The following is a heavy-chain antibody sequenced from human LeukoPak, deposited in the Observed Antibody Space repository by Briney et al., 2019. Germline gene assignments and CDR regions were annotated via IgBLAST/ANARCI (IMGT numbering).Heavy chain of an antibody. CDR1: GFTFSDYY. CDR3: ARVPYGGNSLYFDY. D-gene: IGHD4-23*01. Sequence: GGSLRLSCAASGFTFSDYYMSWIRQAPGKGLEWVSYISSSGSTIYYADSVKGRFTISRDNAKYSLYLQMNSLRAEDTAVYYCARVPYGGNSLYFDYWGQGTLVTVSS. CDR2: ISSSGSTI. J-gene: IGHJ4*02. V-gene: IGHV3-11*01.